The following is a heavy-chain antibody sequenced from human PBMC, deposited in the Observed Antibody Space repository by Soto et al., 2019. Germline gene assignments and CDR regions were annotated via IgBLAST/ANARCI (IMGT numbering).Heavy chain of an antibody. J-gene: IGHJ3*02. CDR3: ARRYGYAFDI. V-gene: IGHV4-61*01. D-gene: IGHD4-17*01. Sequence: SDNLSLTCTVSGGSISSCNYYWSWIRQPPGKGLEWIGYIYYSGITNYNPSLKSRVTISVDTSKNQFPLKLSSVTAADTAVYYCARRYGYAFDIWGQGTMVT. CDR2: IYYSGIT. CDR1: GGSISSCNYY.